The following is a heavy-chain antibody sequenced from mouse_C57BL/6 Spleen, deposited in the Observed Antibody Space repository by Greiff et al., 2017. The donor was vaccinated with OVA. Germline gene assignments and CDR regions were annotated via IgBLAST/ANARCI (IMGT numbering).Heavy chain of an antibody. Sequence: VKLMESGPGLVAPSQSLSITCTVSGFSLTSYAISWVRQPPGKGLEWRGVIWTGGGTNYNSALKSRLSISKDNSKSQVFLKMNSLQTDDTARYYCARGWDAYYAMDYWGQGTSVTVSS. J-gene: IGHJ4*01. CDR2: IWTGGGT. D-gene: IGHD4-1*01. CDR3: ARGWDAYYAMDY. CDR1: GFSLTSYA. V-gene: IGHV2-9-1*01.